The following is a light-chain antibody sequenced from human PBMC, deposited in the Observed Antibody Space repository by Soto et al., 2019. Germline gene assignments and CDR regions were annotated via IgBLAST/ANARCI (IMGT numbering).Light chain of an antibody. V-gene: IGLV4-69*01. CDR3: QTWGSGIVL. CDR1: SGHSSYA. CDR2: LNSDGSH. J-gene: IGLJ2*01. Sequence: QPVLTQSPSASASLGASVKLTCTLSSGHSSYAIAWHQQRPEKGPRYLMKLNSDGSHSKGDGIPDRFSGSSSGAERYLTISSLQSEDEADYYCQTWGSGIVLFGGGTQLTVL.